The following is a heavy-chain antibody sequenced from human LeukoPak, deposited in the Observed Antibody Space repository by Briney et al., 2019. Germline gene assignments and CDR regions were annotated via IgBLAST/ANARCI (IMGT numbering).Heavy chain of an antibody. CDR1: GFTFGDYA. CDR3: SRGGPLGYCSGGSCYRAFDI. D-gene: IGHD2-15*01. Sequence: GVLRLSCTTSGFTFGDYAMSWFRQAPGKGLEWVGFIRSKAYGGTTEYAASVKGRFTISRDDSKSIAYLRMNSLKTEDTAVYYCSRGGPLGYCSGGSCYRAFDIWGQGTMVTVSS. V-gene: IGHV3-49*03. CDR2: IRSKAYGGTT. J-gene: IGHJ3*02.